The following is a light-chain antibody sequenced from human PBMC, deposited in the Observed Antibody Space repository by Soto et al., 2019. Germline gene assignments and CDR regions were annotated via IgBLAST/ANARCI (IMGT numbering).Light chain of an antibody. V-gene: IGLV1-51*01. CDR1: SSNIGNHY. CDR2: DND. CDR3: ATCDRSLSVGV. J-gene: IGLJ2*01. Sequence: QSVLTQPPSVSAAPGQKVTISCSGSSSNIGNHYVFWYQQLPGTAPKLLIYDNDKRPSGIPDRFSGSKSGTSATLGITGLQTGDEADYYCATCDRSLSVGVFGGGTKLTVL.